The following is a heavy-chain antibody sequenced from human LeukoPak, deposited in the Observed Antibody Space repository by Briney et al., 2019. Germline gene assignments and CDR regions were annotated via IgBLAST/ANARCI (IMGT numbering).Heavy chain of an antibody. V-gene: IGHV1-69*04. CDR1: GYTFTSYG. CDR3: AILQGTYRSAFDY. J-gene: IGHJ4*02. D-gene: IGHD2-15*01. Sequence: SVKVSCKASGYTFTSYGISWVRQAPGQGREWMGRIIPILGIANYAQKFQGRVTITADKSTSTAYMELSSLRSEDTAVYYCAILQGTYRSAFDYWGQGTLVTVSS. CDR2: IIPILGIA.